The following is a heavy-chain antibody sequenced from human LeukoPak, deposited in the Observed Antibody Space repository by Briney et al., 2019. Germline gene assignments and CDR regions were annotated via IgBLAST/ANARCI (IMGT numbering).Heavy chain of an antibody. CDR2: IIHSGST. V-gene: IGHV4-34*12. D-gene: IGHD6-6*01. Sequence: PSETLSLTCAVYGGSFSGYYWSWIRQPPGQGPEWIGEIIHSGSTTYNPSLKSRVTISVDASKNPFSAKLSSGSAADTAVYYCARVENPYSSSSSGSFDIWGQGTMVTVSS. CDR1: GGSFSGYY. CDR3: ARVENPYSSSSSGSFDI. J-gene: IGHJ3*02.